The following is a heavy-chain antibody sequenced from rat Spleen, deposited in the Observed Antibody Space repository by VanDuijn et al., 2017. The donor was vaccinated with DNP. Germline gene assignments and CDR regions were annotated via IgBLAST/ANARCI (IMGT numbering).Heavy chain of an antibody. CDR3: ARGNYPGINTFDY. D-gene: IGHD1-4*01. CDR1: GFTFINYG. V-gene: IGHV5-19*01. CDR2: INTDGGST. Sequence: EVQLVESGGGLVQPGGSLKLPSAASGFTFINYGMHWIRQAPTKGLEWVASINTDGGSTYYPDSVKGRFTISRDNAKSILYLQMDSLRSEDTAIYYCARGNYPGINTFDYWGQGVTVTVSS. J-gene: IGHJ2*01.